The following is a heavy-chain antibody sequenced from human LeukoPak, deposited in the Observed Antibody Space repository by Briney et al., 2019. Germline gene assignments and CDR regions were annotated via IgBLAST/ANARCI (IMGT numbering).Heavy chain of an antibody. D-gene: IGHD2-21*02. V-gene: IGHV3-21*01. CDR1: GFTFSSYS. J-gene: IGHJ3*02. Sequence: GGSLRLSCAASGFTFSSYSMTWVRQAPGKGLEWVSSISSSSSYIYYADSVKGRFTISRDNAKNSPYLQMNSLRAEDTAVYYCARDPLVVVTPDAFDIWGQGTMVTVSS. CDR2: ISSSSSYI. CDR3: ARDPLVVVTPDAFDI.